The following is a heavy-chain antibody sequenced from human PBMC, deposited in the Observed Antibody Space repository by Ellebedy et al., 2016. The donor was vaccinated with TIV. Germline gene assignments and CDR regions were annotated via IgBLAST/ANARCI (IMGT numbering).Heavy chain of an antibody. D-gene: IGHD3-16*01. CDR3: ARAGGVGTVDC. Sequence: GEPLKISCGTSGFTFSNYWMTWVRQAPGKGLEWVANIKQDGSEKYYVDSVKGRFSISRDNTKNSLYLQMNSLTDEDTAVYYCARAGGVGTVDCWGQGTLVTVSS. CDR1: GFTFSNYW. J-gene: IGHJ4*02. CDR2: IKQDGSEK. V-gene: IGHV3-7*01.